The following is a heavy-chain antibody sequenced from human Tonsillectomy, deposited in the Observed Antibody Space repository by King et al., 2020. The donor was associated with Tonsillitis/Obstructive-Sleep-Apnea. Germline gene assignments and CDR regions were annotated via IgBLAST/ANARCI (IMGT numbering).Heavy chain of an antibody. CDR2: ISGRGGSP. J-gene: IGHJ4*02. Sequence: VQLVESGGGLVQPGGSLRLSCAASGFTFSSYAMSWVRQAPGKGLGGVSLISGRGGSPYYADPGKGRFPIPKDNSKNTLYLQKNSLRAEDPAIYYCAKGLDYDAPDYWGQGTLVTVSS. D-gene: IGHD3-3*01. CDR3: AKGLDYDAPDY. V-gene: IGHV3-23*04. CDR1: GFTFSSYA.